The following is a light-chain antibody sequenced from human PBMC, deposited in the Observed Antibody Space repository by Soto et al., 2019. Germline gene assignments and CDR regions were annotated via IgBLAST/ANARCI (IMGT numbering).Light chain of an antibody. Sequence: QSVLTQPRSMSGSPGQSVTISCTGTSSDVGAYNSVSWYQHHPGKAPKLLLYDVNRRPSGVPDRFSASKSDNTASLTISGLQVEDEADYYCCSYAGSNSVVFGGGTQLTVL. CDR2: DVN. V-gene: IGLV2-11*01. CDR3: CSYAGSNSVV. J-gene: IGLJ2*01. CDR1: SSDVGAYNS.